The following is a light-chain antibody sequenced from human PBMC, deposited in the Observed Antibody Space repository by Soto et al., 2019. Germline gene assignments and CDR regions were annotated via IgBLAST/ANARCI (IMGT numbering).Light chain of an antibody. CDR1: QSVSNNY. CDR3: QHYDSLPIT. V-gene: IGKV3-20*01. Sequence: EIVLTQSPGTLSLSPGERATLSCRASQSVSNNYLAWFQQRPGQAPRLLIFATSRRATDIPDRFSGSGSGTDFTLTISSLEPEDFAVFYCQHYDSLPITFGQGTRLEIK. J-gene: IGKJ5*01. CDR2: ATS.